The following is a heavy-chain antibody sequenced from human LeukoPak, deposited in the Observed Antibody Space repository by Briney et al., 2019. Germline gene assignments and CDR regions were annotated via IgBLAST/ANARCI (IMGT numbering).Heavy chain of an antibody. Sequence: ASVKVSCKASGGTFSSYAISWVRQAPGQGLEWMGGIIPIFGTANYAQKFQGRVTITTDESTSTAYMELSSLRSEDTAVYYCARDNVDCSSTSCYQPWGQGTLVTVSS. D-gene: IGHD2-2*01. CDR3: ARDNVDCSSTSCYQP. J-gene: IGHJ5*02. CDR1: GGTFSSYA. CDR2: IIPIFGTA. V-gene: IGHV1-69*05.